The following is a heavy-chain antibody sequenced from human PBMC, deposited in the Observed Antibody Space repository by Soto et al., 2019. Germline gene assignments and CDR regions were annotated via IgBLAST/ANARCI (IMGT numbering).Heavy chain of an antibody. CDR2: IYSGGST. CDR1: GFTVSSNY. D-gene: IGHD6-19*01. Sequence: EVQLVETGGGLIQPGGSLRLSCAASGFTVSSNYMSWVRQAPGKGLEWVSVIYSGGSTYHADSVKGRFTISRDNSKNTLYLQMNSLRAEDTAVYYCARDARYSSGWDGMDVWGQGTTVTVSS. V-gene: IGHV3-53*02. CDR3: ARDARYSSGWDGMDV. J-gene: IGHJ6*02.